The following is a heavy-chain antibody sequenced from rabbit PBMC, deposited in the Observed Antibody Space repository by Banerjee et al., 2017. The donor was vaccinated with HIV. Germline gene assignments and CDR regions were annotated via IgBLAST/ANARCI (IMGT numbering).Heavy chain of an antibody. CDR2: IDTGSRGYT. D-gene: IGHD4-2*01. CDR3: ARLGLIVGGIGNL. J-gene: IGHJ6*01. CDR1: GLDFSSSYW. Sequence: QEQLEESGGDLVKPEGSLTLTCKASGLDFSSSYWIWWVRQAPGKGLEWIACIDTGSRGYTWYASWAKGRFTISKTSSTTVTLQMTSLTAADTATYFCARLGLIVGGIGNLWGPGTLVTVS. V-gene: IGHV1S45*01.